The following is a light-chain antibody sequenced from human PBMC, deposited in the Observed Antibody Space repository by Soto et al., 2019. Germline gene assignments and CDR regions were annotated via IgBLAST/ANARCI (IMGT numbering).Light chain of an antibody. V-gene: IGKV1-5*03. J-gene: IGKJ1*01. CDR2: KAS. CDR1: QSISSW. CDR3: QQYNSYSGT. Sequence: DIQMTQSPSSLSASVGDRGTITCRASQSISSWLAWYQQKPGKAPKLLIYKASSLESGVPSRFSGSGSGTEFTLTISSLQPDDFAAYYCQQYNSYSGTFGQGTKVDIK.